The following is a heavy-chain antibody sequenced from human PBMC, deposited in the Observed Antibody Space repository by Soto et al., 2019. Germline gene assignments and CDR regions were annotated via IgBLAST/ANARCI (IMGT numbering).Heavy chain of an antibody. Sequence: PSETLSLTCTVSGGSVNSGSYYWSWIRQPPGKGLEWIGYISNSGSTNYNPSLKSRITISVDTSKNQFSLKLGSVTAADTAVYYCAKDRVGGTFYTPLGFWGQGTLVTVSS. CDR1: GGSVNSGSYY. J-gene: IGHJ4*02. CDR2: ISNSGST. V-gene: IGHV4-61*01. D-gene: IGHD1-7*01. CDR3: AKDRVGGTFYTPLGF.